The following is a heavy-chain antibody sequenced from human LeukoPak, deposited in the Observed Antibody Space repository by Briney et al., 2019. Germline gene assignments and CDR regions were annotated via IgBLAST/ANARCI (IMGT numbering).Heavy chain of an antibody. V-gene: IGHV3-30*02. CDR1: GFTFSGFG. D-gene: IGHD6-13*01. Sequence: PGGSLRLSCAASGFTFSGFGMHWVRQAPGKGLEWVAFIQYNGNNKYYANSVKGRFTLSRDNSENTLYLQMNSLRAEDTAIYYCAKRDSAGSGTGKYYFDYWGQGTLVTVPS. J-gene: IGHJ4*02. CDR3: AKRDSAGSGTGKYYFDY. CDR2: IQYNGNNK.